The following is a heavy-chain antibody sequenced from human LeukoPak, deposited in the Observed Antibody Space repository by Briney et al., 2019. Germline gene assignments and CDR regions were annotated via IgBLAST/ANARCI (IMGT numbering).Heavy chain of an antibody. Sequence: GGSLRLSCAASGFTFSDYYMSYIRQAPGKGLEWVSYISTTSTYTDYADSVKGRFTISRDNAKNSLYLQMNSLRADDTAVYYCARGGSYVHYWGQGTLVTVSS. CDR1: GFTFSDYY. D-gene: IGHD1-26*01. CDR3: ARGGSYVHY. V-gene: IGHV3-11*06. J-gene: IGHJ4*02. CDR2: ISTTSTYT.